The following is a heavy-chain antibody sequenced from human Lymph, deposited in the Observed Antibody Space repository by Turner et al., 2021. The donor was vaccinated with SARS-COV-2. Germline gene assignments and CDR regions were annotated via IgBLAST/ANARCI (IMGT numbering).Heavy chain of an antibody. D-gene: IGHD2-15*01. J-gene: IGHJ4*02. CDR2: ISYDGSNK. V-gene: IGHV3-30*18. Sequence: QVLLVESGGVVVQPGRSLRRSCAASGFTFSSYGMHWVRQAPGKGLEWVAVISYDGSNKYYADSVKGRFTISRDNSKNTLYLQMNSLRPEDTAVYYCAKQGGGTYFGGGSCYRGYFDYWGQGTLVTVSS. CDR3: AKQGGGTYFGGGSCYRGYFDY. CDR1: GFTFSSYG.